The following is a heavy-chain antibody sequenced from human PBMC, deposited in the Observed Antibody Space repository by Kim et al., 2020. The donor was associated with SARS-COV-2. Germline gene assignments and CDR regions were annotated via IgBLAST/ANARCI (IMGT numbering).Heavy chain of an antibody. D-gene: IGHD3-10*01. CDR1: GYTFTSYG. J-gene: IGHJ4*02. CDR2: ISAYNGNT. V-gene: IGHV1-18*01. CDR3: ARDRPLLWFGELSYAFDY. Sequence: ASVKVSCKASGYTFTSYGISWVRQAPGQGLEWMGWISAYNGNTNYAQKLQGRVTMTTDTSTSTAYMELRSLRSDDTAVYYCARDRPLLWFGELSYAFDYWGQGTLVTVSS.